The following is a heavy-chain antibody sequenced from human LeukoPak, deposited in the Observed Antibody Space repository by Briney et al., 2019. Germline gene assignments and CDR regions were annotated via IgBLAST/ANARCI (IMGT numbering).Heavy chain of an antibody. Sequence: GGSLRLSCAASGFTFSSYWMSWVRQAPGKGLEWVANIKQDGSEKYYVDSVKGRFTISRDNAKNSLYLQMNSLRAEDTAVYYCARDRNPGYYDFWSGYDKGYYYGMDVWGQGTTVTVSS. J-gene: IGHJ6*02. D-gene: IGHD3-3*01. CDR3: ARDRNPGYYDFWSGYDKGYYYGMDV. CDR1: GFTFSSYW. V-gene: IGHV3-7*01. CDR2: IKQDGSEK.